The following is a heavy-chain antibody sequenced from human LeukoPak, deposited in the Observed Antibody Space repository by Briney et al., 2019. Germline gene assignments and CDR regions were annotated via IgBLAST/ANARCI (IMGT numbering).Heavy chain of an antibody. CDR3: AELGITMIGGV. J-gene: IGHJ6*04. V-gene: IGHV3-48*03. Sequence: SGGSLRPSCAASGFTFSSYKMNWVRQAPGKGLEWVSYISSSGSTIYYADSVKGRFTISRDNAKNSLYLQMNSLRAEDTAVYYCAELGITMIGGVWGKGTTVTISS. D-gene: IGHD3-10*02. CDR1: GFTFSSYK. CDR2: ISSSGSTI.